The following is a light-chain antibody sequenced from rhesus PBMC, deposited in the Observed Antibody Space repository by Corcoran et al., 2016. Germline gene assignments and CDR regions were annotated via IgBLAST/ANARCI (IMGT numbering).Light chain of an antibody. CDR1: QGISSW. CDR2: KAS. CDR3: QQYYSAPFT. V-gene: IGKV1-21*01. J-gene: IGKJ3*01. Sequence: DIQMTQSPSSLSASVGDRVTITCRASQGISSWLAWYQQKPGKAPNLLIYKASSLQIGVPSRFSGSGSGTEFTLTISSLQPEDFATYYCQQYYSAPFTFGPGTKLDIK.